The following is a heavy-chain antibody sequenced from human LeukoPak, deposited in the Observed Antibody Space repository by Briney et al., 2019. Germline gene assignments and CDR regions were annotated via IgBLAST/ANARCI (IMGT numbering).Heavy chain of an antibody. CDR1: GFSLSSYW. V-gene: IGHV3-21*01. D-gene: IGHD1-1*01. Sequence: GGSLRLSCAASGFSLSSYWMSWVRQAPGKGLEWVSCITGTSDIYYADSVKGRFTISRDNAKNSVYLQMNSLRAEDTGIYYCARAIRLWGQGTLVTVSS. J-gene: IGHJ4*02. CDR3: ARAIRL. CDR2: ITGTSDI.